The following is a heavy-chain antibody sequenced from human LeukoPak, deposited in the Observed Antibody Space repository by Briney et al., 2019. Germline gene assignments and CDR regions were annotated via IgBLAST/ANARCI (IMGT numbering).Heavy chain of an antibody. J-gene: IGHJ4*02. Sequence: GASVKVSCKASGYTFTSYGISWVRQAPGQGLEWMGWISVYNGNTNYAQKLQGRVTMTTDTSTSTAYMELRSLRSDDTAVYYCARDQTWDSSGWYEDYWGQGTLVTVSS. CDR3: ARDQTWDSSGWYEDY. D-gene: IGHD6-19*01. CDR2: ISVYNGNT. CDR1: GYTFTSYG. V-gene: IGHV1-18*01.